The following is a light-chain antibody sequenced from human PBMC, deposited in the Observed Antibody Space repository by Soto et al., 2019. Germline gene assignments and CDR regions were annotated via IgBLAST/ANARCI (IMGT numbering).Light chain of an antibody. CDR3: SSYAGSNFVV. V-gene: IGLV2-8*01. J-gene: IGLJ2*01. Sequence: QSVLTQPPSASGSPGQSVTISCTGTSSDVGGYNYDSWYQQHPGKAPKLMIYEVTKRPSGVPDRFSGSKSDNTASLTVSGLQAEDEAYYYCSSYAGSNFVVFGGGTKLTVL. CDR1: SSDVGGYNY. CDR2: EVT.